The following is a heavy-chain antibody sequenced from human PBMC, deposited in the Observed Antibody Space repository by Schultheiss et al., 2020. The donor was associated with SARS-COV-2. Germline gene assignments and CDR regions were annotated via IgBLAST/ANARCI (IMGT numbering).Heavy chain of an antibody. CDR1: GFTFSSYD. CDR3: ARDRYYDFWSGYWL. CDR2: IGTAGDT. Sequence: GGSLRLSCAASGFTFSSYDMHWVRQATGKGLEWVSAIGTAGDTYYPGSVKGRFTISRENAKNSLYLQMNSLRAEDTAVYYCARDRYYDFWSGYWLWGQGTTVTVSS. V-gene: IGHV3-13*01. J-gene: IGHJ6*02. D-gene: IGHD3-3*01.